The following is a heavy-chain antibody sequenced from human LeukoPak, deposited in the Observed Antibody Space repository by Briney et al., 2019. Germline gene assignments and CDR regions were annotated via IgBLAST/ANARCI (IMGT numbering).Heavy chain of an antibody. J-gene: IGHJ4*02. CDR2: IYHSGST. CDR1: GGSISSSSYY. V-gene: IGHV4-39*07. CDR3: ARDPLPAAGPPGY. Sequence: NPSETLSLTCTVSGGSISSSSYYWSWIRQPPGKGLEWIGEIYHSGSTNYNPSLKSRVTISVDKSKNRFSLKLSSVTAADTAVYYCARDPLPAAGPPGYWGQGTLVTVSS. D-gene: IGHD6-13*01.